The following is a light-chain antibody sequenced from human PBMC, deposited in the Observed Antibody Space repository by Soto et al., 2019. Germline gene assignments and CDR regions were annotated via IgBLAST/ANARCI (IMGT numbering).Light chain of an antibody. Sequence: EIVMTHSPVTLSVSPWETVILSLRASQSLRSNLAWYQQKPGQTPRLLIYSASIRAAATPARFSGSGSGTEFTLTISSLQSEDFAVYYCQQYNNWRKTFGQGTKVDIK. CDR2: SAS. CDR3: QQYNNWRKT. V-gene: IGKV3-15*01. CDR1: QSLRSN. J-gene: IGKJ1*01.